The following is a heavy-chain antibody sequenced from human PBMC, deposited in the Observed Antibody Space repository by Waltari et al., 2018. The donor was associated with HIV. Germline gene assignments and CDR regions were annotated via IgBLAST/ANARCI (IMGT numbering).Heavy chain of an antibody. CDR2: ISRDSRYI. CDR1: GFSFSYYS. CDR3: VRGGEGTYGDY. J-gene: IGHJ4*02. Sequence: DVQLVESGGGLVKPGGSLRLACAGSGFSFSYYSMNWVRQAPGKGLEWVSSISRDSRYIYYADSVKGRFTISRDNARNSLFLRMNSLRADDTAVYYCVRGGEGTYGDYWGQGTLVTVSS. V-gene: IGHV3-21*01. D-gene: IGHD3-16*01.